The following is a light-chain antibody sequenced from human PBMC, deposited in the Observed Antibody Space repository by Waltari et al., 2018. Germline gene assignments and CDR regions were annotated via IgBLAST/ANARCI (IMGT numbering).Light chain of an antibody. CDR1: QSLTSY. CDR3: QQRST. J-gene: IGKJ2*01. CDR2: DTS. Sequence: EIVLTQSPATLSLSPGEGAPLSCRASQSLTSYLAWYQQKPGQAPRLLIYDTSNRATGIPARFSGSGSGTDFTLIISSLEPEDFGVYYCQQRSTFGQGTKLEIK. V-gene: IGKV3-11*01.